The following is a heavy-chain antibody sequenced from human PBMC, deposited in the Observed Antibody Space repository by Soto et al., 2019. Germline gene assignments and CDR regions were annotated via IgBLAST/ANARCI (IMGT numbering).Heavy chain of an antibody. Sequence: EVQMLESGGGLVQPGGSLRLSCAASGFIFSDYAMSWVRQAPGKGLEWVAGLGGANGDTYYTESVRGRFAISRDNSKSTLLLQLSSLRAEDTAVYFCAKDGVDHNSVWDPFDIWGQGTLVTVSS. J-gene: IGHJ3*02. CDR1: GFIFSDYA. V-gene: IGHV3-23*01. D-gene: IGHD2-15*01. CDR2: LGGANGDT. CDR3: AKDGVDHNSVWDPFDI.